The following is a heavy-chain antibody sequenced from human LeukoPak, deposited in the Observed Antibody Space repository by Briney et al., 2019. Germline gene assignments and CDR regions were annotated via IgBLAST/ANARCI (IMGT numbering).Heavy chain of an antibody. V-gene: IGHV4-30-4*07. CDR1: GGSISSGGYS. J-gene: IGHJ4*02. CDR3: ARSPKSSGWYRVDY. Sequence: SQTLSLTCAVSGGSISSGGYSWSWIRQPPGKGLEWIGYIYYSGSTNYNPSLKSRVTISVDTSKNQFSLKLSSVTAADTAVYYCARSPKSSGWYRVDYWGQGTLVTVSS. CDR2: IYYSGST. D-gene: IGHD6-19*01.